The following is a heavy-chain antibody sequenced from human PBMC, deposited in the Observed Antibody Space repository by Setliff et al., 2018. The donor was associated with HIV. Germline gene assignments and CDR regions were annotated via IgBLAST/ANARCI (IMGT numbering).Heavy chain of an antibody. CDR3: ARHSITSLSWFDP. CDR1: GFSLSNARMG. J-gene: IGHJ5*02. Sequence: SGPTLVNPTATLTLTCTVSGFSLSNARMGVSWIRQPTGKALEWLAHIFSNDEKSYSTSLKSRLTISKDTSKSQVVLTMTNMDPVDTATYYSARHSITSLSWFDPWGQGTLVTVSS. D-gene: IGHD6-6*01. V-gene: IGHV2-26*01. CDR2: IFSNDEK.